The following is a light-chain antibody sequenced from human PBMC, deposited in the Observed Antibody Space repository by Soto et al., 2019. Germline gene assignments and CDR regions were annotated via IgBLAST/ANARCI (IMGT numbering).Light chain of an antibody. Sequence: DIRMTQSPSSLSASVGDRITITCQASQDINNFLNWYQQKPGKAPRILIYDTSNVEGGVPSRFSGTGSGTDFTFTISSLQPEDIATYYCQQYENLPPTFGGGTKVEIK. J-gene: IGKJ4*01. CDR2: DTS. V-gene: IGKV1-33*01. CDR3: QQYENLPPT. CDR1: QDINNF.